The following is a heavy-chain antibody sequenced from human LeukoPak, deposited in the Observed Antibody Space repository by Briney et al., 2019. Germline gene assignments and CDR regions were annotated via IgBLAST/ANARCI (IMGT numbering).Heavy chain of an antibody. CDR3: ARGGGFYGSGTTHFDY. V-gene: IGHV4-30-2*01. J-gene: IGHJ4*02. D-gene: IGHD3-10*01. Sequence: SETLSLTCAVSGGSINSGSYGWSWIRQPPGKGLEWIGYIYRSGSTLYNPSLKSRVSITIDKSKNQFSLKLNSVTAADTAFYFCARGGGFYGSGTTHFDYWGQGALVTVSS. CDR2: IYRSGST. CDR1: GGSINSGSYG.